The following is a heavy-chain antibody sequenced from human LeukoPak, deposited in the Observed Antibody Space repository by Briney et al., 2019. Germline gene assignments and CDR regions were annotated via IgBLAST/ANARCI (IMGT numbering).Heavy chain of an antibody. D-gene: IGHD3-22*01. J-gene: IGHJ4*02. CDR3: AKAPYYDSSGRHLDY. CDR1: GFTFSSYA. CDR2: ISGSGVST. Sequence: GGSLRLSCAASGFTFSSYAMSWVRQAPGKGLEWVSAISGSGVSTYYADSVKGRFTISRDNSKNTLYLQMNSLRAEDTAVYYCAKAPYYDSSGRHLDYWGQGTLVTVSS. V-gene: IGHV3-23*01.